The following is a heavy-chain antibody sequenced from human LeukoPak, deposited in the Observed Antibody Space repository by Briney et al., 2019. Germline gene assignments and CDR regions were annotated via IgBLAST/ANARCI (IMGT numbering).Heavy chain of an antibody. Sequence: PGGSLRLSCAASGFSFDDCAMHWVRQAPGKGLQWVSLISGDGGSTYYADSVKGRSTISRDNSKNSLYLQMNSLRIEDTALYFCARTYYYDTAGPLDAFDIWGQGTMVTVSS. D-gene: IGHD3-22*01. CDR2: ISGDGGST. CDR3: ARTYYYDTAGPLDAFDI. CDR1: GFSFDDCA. V-gene: IGHV3-43*02. J-gene: IGHJ3*02.